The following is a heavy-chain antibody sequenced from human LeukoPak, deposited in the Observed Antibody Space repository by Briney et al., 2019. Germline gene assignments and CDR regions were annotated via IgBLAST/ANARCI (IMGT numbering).Heavy chain of an antibody. J-gene: IGHJ1*01. D-gene: IGHD6-13*01. CDR1: GGSISSYY. CDR3: ARAEAAADGYFQH. Sequence: PSETLSLTCSVSGGSISSYYWSWIRQPPGKGLEWIGYIYYNGSTNHNPSLRSRVTISIDTSKNQFSLKLSSVTAADTAVYYCARAEAAADGYFQHWGQGTLVTVSS. V-gene: IGHV4-59*08. CDR2: IYYNGST.